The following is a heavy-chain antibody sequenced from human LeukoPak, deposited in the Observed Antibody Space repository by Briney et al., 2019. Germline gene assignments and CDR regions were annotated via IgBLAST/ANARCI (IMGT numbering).Heavy chain of an antibody. J-gene: IGHJ4*02. Sequence: GGSLRLSCAASGFTFSNYAMSWVRHVPGKGLEWVSSISANSHNIYYSDSVKGRFTISRDNSKNTLYLQMNSLRAEDTAVYYCVRDIVATIGDYWGQGTLVTVSS. D-gene: IGHD5-12*01. CDR3: VRDIVATIGDY. CDR2: ISANSHNI. V-gene: IGHV3-23*01. CDR1: GFTFSNYA.